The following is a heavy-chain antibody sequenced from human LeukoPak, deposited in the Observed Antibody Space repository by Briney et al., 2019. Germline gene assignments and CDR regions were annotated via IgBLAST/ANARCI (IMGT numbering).Heavy chain of an antibody. CDR2: INPSGGST. Sequence: GASVKVSCKASGYTFTSYYMHWVRQAPGQGLEWMGIINPSGGSTSYAQKFQGRVTMTRDTSTSTVYMELSSLRSEDTAVYYCAREEDCSGGSCRTYFDYWGQGTLVTVSS. D-gene: IGHD2-15*01. CDR3: AREEDCSGGSCRTYFDY. J-gene: IGHJ4*02. CDR1: GYTFTSYY. V-gene: IGHV1-46*01.